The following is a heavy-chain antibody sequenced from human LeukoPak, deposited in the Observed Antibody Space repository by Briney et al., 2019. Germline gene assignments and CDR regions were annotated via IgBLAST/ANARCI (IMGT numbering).Heavy chain of an antibody. CDR2: ISGSGGST. CDR1: GGSISSGDYY. J-gene: IGHJ5*02. CDR3: AKTAYYDSSRGWFDP. Sequence: PSETLSLTCTVSGGSISSGDYYWSWIRQPPGKGLEWVSAISGSGGSTYYADSVKGRFTISRDNSKNTLYLQMNSLRAEDTAVYYCAKTAYYDSSRGWFDPWGQGTLVTVSS. D-gene: IGHD3-22*01. V-gene: IGHV3-23*01.